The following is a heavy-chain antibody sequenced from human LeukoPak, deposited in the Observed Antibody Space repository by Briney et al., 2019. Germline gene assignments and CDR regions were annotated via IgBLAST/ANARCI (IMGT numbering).Heavy chain of an antibody. J-gene: IGHJ4*02. CDR3: ARALRYCSSTSCYRLDY. V-gene: IGHV3-74*01. CDR2: INSDGSST. CDR1: GFTFSSYW. D-gene: IGHD2-2*02. Sequence: GGSLRLPCAVSGFTFSSYWMHWVRQAPGKGLVWVSRINSDGSSTSYADSVKGRFTISRDNAKNTLYLQMNSLRAEDTAVYYCARALRYCSSTSCYRLDYWGQGTLVTVSS.